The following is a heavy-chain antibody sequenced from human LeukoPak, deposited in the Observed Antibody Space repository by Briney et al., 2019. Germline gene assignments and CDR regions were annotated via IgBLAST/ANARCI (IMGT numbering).Heavy chain of an antibody. Sequence: PSQTLSLTCTVSGGSISSGGYYWSWIRQHPGKGLEWIGYIYYSGSTYYNPSLKSRVTISVDTSKNQFSLKLSSVTAADTAVYYSARAGVTSNWFDPWGQGTLVAVSS. CDR1: GGSISSGGYY. V-gene: IGHV4-31*03. D-gene: IGHD2-21*02. CDR3: ARAGVTSNWFDP. CDR2: IYYSGST. J-gene: IGHJ5*02.